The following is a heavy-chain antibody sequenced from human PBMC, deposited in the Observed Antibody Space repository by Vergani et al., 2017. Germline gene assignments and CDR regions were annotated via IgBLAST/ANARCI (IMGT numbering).Heavy chain of an antibody. Sequence: EVQLVQSGAAVKKPGESLKISCEGSGYSFTSYWIGWVRQMPGKGLEWMGIIYPGDSDTRYSPSFQGQVTISADKSISTAYLQWSSLKASDTAMYYCARQGVHSSALNWFDPWGQGTLVTVSS. CDR1: GYSFTSYW. D-gene: IGHD6-25*01. CDR3: ARQGVHSSALNWFDP. V-gene: IGHV5-51*01. CDR2: IYPGDSDT. J-gene: IGHJ5*02.